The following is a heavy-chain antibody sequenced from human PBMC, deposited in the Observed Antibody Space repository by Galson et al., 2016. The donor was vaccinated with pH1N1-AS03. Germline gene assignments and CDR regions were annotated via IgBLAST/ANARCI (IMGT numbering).Heavy chain of an antibody. CDR1: GFTFSSYA. CDR2: ITSSGGSGSTI. CDR3: ARGWYDIWTGYLVDPFDY. Sequence: SLRLSCAAAGFTFSSYAMYWVRQAPGKGREWISCITSSGGSGSTIYYADSVKGRFTISRDNAKNSLYLQMNSLRADDTAVYFCARGWYDIWTGYLVDPFDYWGQGALVTVSS. D-gene: IGHD3-9*01. V-gene: IGHV3-48*03. J-gene: IGHJ4*02.